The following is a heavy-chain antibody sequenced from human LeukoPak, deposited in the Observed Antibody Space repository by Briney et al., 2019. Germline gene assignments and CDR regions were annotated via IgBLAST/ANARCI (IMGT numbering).Heavy chain of an antibody. CDR1: GFTFISYA. Sequence: GGSLRLSCAASGFTFISYAMHWVRQAPGKGLEWVAVISYDGSNKYTADSVKGRFTISRDNSKNTLYLQMNSLRTEDTAVYYCARGGDYDWFGMDVWGQGTTVTVSS. D-gene: IGHD5-12*01. CDR3: ARGGDYDWFGMDV. J-gene: IGHJ6*02. CDR2: ISYDGSNK. V-gene: IGHV3-30-3*01.